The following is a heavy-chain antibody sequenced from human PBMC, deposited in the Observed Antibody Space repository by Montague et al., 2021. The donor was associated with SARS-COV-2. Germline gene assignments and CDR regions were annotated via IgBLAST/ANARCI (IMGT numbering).Heavy chain of an antibody. CDR2: IYHSGST. J-gene: IGHJ4*02. D-gene: IGHD6-13*01. CDR3: ARVSLAAAATRSDY. CDR1: GGSVSSGGYY. Sequence: SETLSLTCTVSGGSVSSGGYYWSWIRQPPGKGLEWIGHIYHSGSTNYNPSLKSRVTISLDTSKNQFSLKLASVTAADAAVYYCARVSLAAAATRSDYWGQGTLVTVSS. V-gene: IGHV4-61*08.